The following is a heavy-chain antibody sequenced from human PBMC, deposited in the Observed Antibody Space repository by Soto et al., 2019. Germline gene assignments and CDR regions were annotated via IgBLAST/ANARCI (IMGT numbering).Heavy chain of an antibody. J-gene: IGHJ5*02. CDR1: GYSISSGYY. CDR2: IYHSGST. D-gene: IGHD6-13*01. V-gene: IGHV4-38-2*01. CDR3: ARHGSGYEDSSSWYQNNWFDP. Sequence: SETLSLTCAVSGYSISSGYYWGWIRQPPGKGLEWIGSIYHSGSTNYNPSLKSRVTISVDKSKNQFSLKLSSVTAADTAVYYCARHGSGYEDSSSWYQNNWFDPWGQGTLVTVSS.